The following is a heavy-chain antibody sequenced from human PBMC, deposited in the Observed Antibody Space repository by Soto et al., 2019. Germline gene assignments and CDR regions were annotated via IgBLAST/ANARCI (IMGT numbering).Heavy chain of an antibody. V-gene: IGHV3-48*04. CDR2: ISSSGGTI. Sequence: GGSLRLSCAASGFTFRSYSMNWVRQAPGKGLEWVSYISSSGGTIYYADSVKGRFTISRDNAKNSLYLQMNSLRAEDTAVYYCARGQYYYDSSGYPGYWGQGTLVTVSS. CDR1: GFTFRSYS. CDR3: ARGQYYYDSSGYPGY. J-gene: IGHJ4*02. D-gene: IGHD3-22*01.